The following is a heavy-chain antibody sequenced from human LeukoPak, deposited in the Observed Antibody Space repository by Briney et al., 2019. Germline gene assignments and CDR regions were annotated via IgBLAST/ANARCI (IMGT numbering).Heavy chain of an antibody. Sequence: LGESLKISCKGSGYSFTSYWIGWVRQLPGKGLEWMGIIYPGDSDTRYSPSFQGQVTISADKSISTAYLQWSSLKASDTAMYYCARRPGGIYEVTYYFDYWGQGTLVTVSS. V-gene: IGHV5-51*01. CDR2: IYPGDSDT. CDR3: ARRPGGIYEVTYYFDY. CDR1: GYSFTSYW. J-gene: IGHJ4*02. D-gene: IGHD2-21*02.